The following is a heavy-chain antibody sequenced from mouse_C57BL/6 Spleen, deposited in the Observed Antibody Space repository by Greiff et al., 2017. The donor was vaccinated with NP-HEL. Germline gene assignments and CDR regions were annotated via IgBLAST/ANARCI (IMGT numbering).Heavy chain of an antibody. D-gene: IGHD1-1*01. CDR1: GYAFSSYW. J-gene: IGHJ2*01. CDR3: ARNNPITTVVAHFDY. CDR2: IYPGDGDT. Sequence: QVQLQQSGAELVKPGASVKISCKASGYAFSSYWMNWVKQRPGKGLEWIGQIYPGDGDTNYNGKFKGKATLTADKSSSTAYMQLSSLTSEDSAVYFCARNNPITTVVAHFDYWGQGTTLTVSS. V-gene: IGHV1-80*01.